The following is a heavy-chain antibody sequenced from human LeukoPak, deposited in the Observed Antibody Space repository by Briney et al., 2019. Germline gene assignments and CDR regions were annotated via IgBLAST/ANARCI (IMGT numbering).Heavy chain of an antibody. Sequence: GGSLRLSCAASGFTFSRSGMHWVRQAPGKGLEWVTVISYDGSKKDYADSVKGRFTISGDNSKNTLYLQMNSLRAEDTAVYYCAKDKSSTWSFDYWGQGTLVTVSS. CDR3: AKDKSSTWSFDY. V-gene: IGHV3-30*18. D-gene: IGHD6-13*01. CDR1: GFTFSRSG. CDR2: ISYDGSKK. J-gene: IGHJ4*02.